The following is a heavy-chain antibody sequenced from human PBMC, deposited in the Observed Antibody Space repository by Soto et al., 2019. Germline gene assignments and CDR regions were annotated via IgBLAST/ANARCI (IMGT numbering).Heavy chain of an antibody. CDR1: RFTFINYW. J-gene: IGHJ4*02. CDR2: IRQDGSEK. CDR3: AREGSGFYADY. Sequence: EVQLVESGGGLAQPGGSLRLSCAASRFTFINYWMSWVRQAPGKGLEWVASIRQDGSEKYYLDSVKGRFTISRDNAENSLDLQMNSLRVEDTAVYYCAREGSGFYADYWGQGTLVTVSS. D-gene: IGHD6-19*01. V-gene: IGHV3-7*01.